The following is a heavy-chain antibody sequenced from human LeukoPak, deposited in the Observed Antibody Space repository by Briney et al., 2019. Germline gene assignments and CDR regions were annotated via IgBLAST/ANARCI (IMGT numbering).Heavy chain of an antibody. D-gene: IGHD3-10*01. CDR1: GGSISSGDYY. Sequence: QTSETLSLTCTDSGGSISSGDYYWSWIRQPPGKGLEWIGYIYYSGSTYYNPSLKSRVTISVDTSKNQFSLKLSSVTAADTAVYYCARDGWFGELFWFDPWGQGTLVTVSS. J-gene: IGHJ5*02. V-gene: IGHV4-30-4*01. CDR3: ARDGWFGELFWFDP. CDR2: IYYSGST.